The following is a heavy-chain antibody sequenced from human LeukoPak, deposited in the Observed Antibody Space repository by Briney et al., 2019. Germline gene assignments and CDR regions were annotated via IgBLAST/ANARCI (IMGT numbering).Heavy chain of an antibody. CDR1: GGSFSGYY. D-gene: IGHD3-22*01. V-gene: IGHV4-34*01. CDR2: INHSGST. J-gene: IGHJ4*02. Sequence: PSETLSLTCAVYGGSFSGYYWSWIRQPPGKGLEWIGEINHSGSTYYSPSLKSRVTISVDTSKNQFSLKLTSVTAADTAVYYCASQYDSSGYYFFDYWGQGTLVTVSS. CDR3: ASQYDSSGYYFFDY.